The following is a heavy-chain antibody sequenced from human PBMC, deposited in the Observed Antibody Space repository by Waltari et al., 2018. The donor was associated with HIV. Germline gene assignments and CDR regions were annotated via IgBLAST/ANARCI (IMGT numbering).Heavy chain of an antibody. CDR3: ARGGPRNYYYYGWEV. V-gene: IGHV1-2*02. Sequence: QVQLVQSGAEVKKPGASVKVSCKASGYTLTDYYLHWVRQAPGQGLDYVGWINPHNGGTKSAQKVYCRVTMTRDTSVKIAYMELRGLTSDDTAVYYCARGGPRNYYYYGWEVWGQGTTVTVSS. D-gene: IGHD3-10*01. J-gene: IGHJ6*02. CDR2: INPHNGGT. CDR1: GYTLTDYY.